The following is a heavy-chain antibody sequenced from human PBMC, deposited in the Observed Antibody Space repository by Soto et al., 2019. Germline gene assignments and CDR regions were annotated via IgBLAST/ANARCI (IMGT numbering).Heavy chain of an antibody. J-gene: IGHJ3*02. CDR3: ELSAPMFRGVFIDDFDI. D-gene: IGHD3-10*01. Sequence: QITLKESGPMLVKPTQTLTLTCTVSGFSLSTSGVGVGWIRQPPGKALEWLALIYWDDDQRYSPSLKNRLTVNKDTSKDQVVLTMTNIYPVDTGTYYCELSAPMFRGVFIDDFDIWGQGTRVTVSS. CDR2: IYWDDDQ. CDR1: GFSLSTSGVG. V-gene: IGHV2-5*02.